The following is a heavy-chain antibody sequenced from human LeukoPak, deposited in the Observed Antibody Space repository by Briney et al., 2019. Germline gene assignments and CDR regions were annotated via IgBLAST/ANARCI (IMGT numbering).Heavy chain of an antibody. CDR1: GFIFKNYW. V-gene: IGHV3-7*01. CDR3: ARDLIGSDSSGFFVY. Sequence: GGSLRLSCAASGFIFKNYWMTWVRQAPGKGLEWVANIRQDGTEKYYVDSVRGRFTISRDNAKNSLYLLMNNLRAEDTAIYYCARDLIGSDSSGFFVYWGQGTLVTVSS. CDR2: IRQDGTEK. J-gene: IGHJ4*02. D-gene: IGHD3-22*01.